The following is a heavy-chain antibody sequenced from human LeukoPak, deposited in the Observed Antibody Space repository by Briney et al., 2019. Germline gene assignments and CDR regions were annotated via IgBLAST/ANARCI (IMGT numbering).Heavy chain of an antibody. V-gene: IGHV3-11*03. CDR3: VTRASPCAGGKYYFDY. CDR2: ISSSSTYT. Sequence: PGGSLSLSCAASGFTFSDYYMTWLRQAPGKGLEWVSYISSSSTYTNYGDSVKGRFTISRDNAKNSLYLQMNSLRAEDTAVYYCVTRASPCAGGKYYFDYWGQGSLVTVSS. D-gene: IGHD3-16*01. CDR1: GFTFSDYY. J-gene: IGHJ4*02.